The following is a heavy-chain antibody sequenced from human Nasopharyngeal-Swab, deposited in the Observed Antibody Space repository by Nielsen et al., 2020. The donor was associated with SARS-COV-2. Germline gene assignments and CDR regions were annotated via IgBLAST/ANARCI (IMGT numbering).Heavy chain of an antibody. CDR1: GFTVSSNY. V-gene: IGHV3-53*01. D-gene: IGHD6-13*01. Sequence: GESLKISCAASGFTVSSNYMSWVRQASGKGLEWVSVIYSGGSTYYADSVKGRFTISRGNSKNMLYLQMNSLRAEDTAVYYCANLAAAGGIDAFDIWGQGTMVTVSS. J-gene: IGHJ3*02. CDR3: ANLAAAGGIDAFDI. CDR2: IYSGGST.